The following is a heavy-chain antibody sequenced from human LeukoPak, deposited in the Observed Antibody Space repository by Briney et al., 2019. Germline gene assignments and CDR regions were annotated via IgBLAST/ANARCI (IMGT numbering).Heavy chain of an antibody. Sequence: GGSLRLSCAASGFTFSSYATSWVRQAPEKGLEWVSTISGSGVSTYYADSVKGRFTISRDNSKNTLYLQMNSLRAEDTAIYYCAKASNYDFWSGYPDYYFDYWGQGTLVTVSS. V-gene: IGHV3-23*01. CDR3: AKASNYDFWSGYPDYYFDY. D-gene: IGHD3-3*01. CDR2: ISGSGVST. J-gene: IGHJ4*02. CDR1: GFTFSSYA.